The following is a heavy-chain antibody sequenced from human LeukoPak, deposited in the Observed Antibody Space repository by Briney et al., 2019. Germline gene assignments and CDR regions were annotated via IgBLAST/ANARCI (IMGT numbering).Heavy chain of an antibody. CDR1: GFTFSSNY. D-gene: IGHD3-22*01. V-gene: IGHV3-53*01. CDR3: AREGPSYYDSSGYYYSSGDAFDI. J-gene: IGHJ3*02. CDR2: IYSGGST. Sequence: GGSLRLSCAASGFTFSSNYMSWVRQAPGKGLEWGSVIYSGGSTYYSDSVRGRFTISRDNSKNTLYLQMNSLRAEDTAVYYCAREGPSYYDSSGYYYSSGDAFDIWGQGTMVTVSS.